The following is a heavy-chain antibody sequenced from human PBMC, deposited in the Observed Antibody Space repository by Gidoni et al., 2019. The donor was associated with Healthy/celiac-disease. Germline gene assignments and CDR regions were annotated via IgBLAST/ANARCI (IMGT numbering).Heavy chain of an antibody. CDR2: ISGSGGST. CDR1: GFTFRSYA. D-gene: IGHD6-13*01. Sequence: EVQLFASGGGLVQPGGSLRLSCAAPGFTFRSYAMSWVRQAPGKGLEWFSAISGSGGSTYYADSVKGRFTISRDNSKNTLYLQMNSLRAEDTAVYYCAKDVLGYEGGRLAAAGTSNWFDPWGQGTLVTVSS. V-gene: IGHV3-23*01. J-gene: IGHJ5*02. CDR3: AKDVLGYEGGRLAAAGTSNWFDP.